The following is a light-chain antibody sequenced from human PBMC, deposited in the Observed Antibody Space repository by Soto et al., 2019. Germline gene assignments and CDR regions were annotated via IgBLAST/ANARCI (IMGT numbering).Light chain of an antibody. Sequence: DIQMTQSPSSLSASVGDRVTITCRSSQSISSYLNWYQQKPGKAPKLLIYAASSLRSGVPSRFSGSGSGTDFTLTVSSLQPEDFATYYCQQCCSTPRTFGQGTKVEIK. CDR2: AAS. V-gene: IGKV1-39*01. CDR1: QSISSY. J-gene: IGKJ1*01. CDR3: QQCCSTPRT.